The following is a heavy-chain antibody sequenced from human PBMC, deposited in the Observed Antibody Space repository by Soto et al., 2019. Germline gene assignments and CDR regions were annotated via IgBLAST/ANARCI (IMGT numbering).Heavy chain of an antibody. D-gene: IGHD3-3*01. Sequence: GGSLRLSCAASGFTFSDYYMSWIRQAPGKGLEWVSYISSSGSTIYYADSVKGRFTISRDNAKNSLYLQMNSLRAEDTAVYYWARMEVLEYWFDPWGQGTRVTVSS. J-gene: IGHJ5*02. CDR3: ARMEVLEYWFDP. V-gene: IGHV3-11*01. CDR2: ISSSGSTI. CDR1: GFTFSDYY.